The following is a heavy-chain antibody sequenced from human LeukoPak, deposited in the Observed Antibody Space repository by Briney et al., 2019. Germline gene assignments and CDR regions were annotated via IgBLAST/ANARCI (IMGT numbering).Heavy chain of an antibody. V-gene: IGHV3-30*18. J-gene: IGHJ4*02. Sequence: GGSLRLSCAASGFTFTNYAMHWVRQTPGKGLQWVGLISSDGRENIYADPVKGRFTVSRGNSKNTLYLQMNSLRPEDPAVYYCVKGLVETTMSYSVDYWGQGALVTVSS. CDR1: GFTFTNYA. D-gene: IGHD3-10*02. CDR3: VKGLVETTMSYSVDY. CDR2: ISSDGREN.